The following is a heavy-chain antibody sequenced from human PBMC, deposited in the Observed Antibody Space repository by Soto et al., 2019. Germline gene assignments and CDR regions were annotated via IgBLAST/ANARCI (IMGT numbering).Heavy chain of an antibody. CDR2: LSGSGGTT. D-gene: IGHD2-2*01. J-gene: IGHJ6*02. V-gene: IGHV3-23*01. CDR1: GFTFSSYA. CDR3: AKGLRGSTSSYYYALDV. Sequence: GGSLRLSCAASGFTFSSYAMSWVRQGPGKGLEWVSTLSGSGGTTYYADPVKGRFTISRDNSKNTLYLQMNSLRAEDTAVYYCAKGLRGSTSSYYYALDVWGQGTTVTVSS.